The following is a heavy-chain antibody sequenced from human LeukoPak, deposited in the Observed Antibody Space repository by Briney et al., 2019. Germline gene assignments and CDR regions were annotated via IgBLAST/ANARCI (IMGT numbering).Heavy chain of an antibody. J-gene: IGHJ4*02. CDR2: IYYSGST. CDR3: ARGGLEWSVSYYYFDY. V-gene: IGHV4-59*01. Sequence: SETLSLTCTVSGGSISSYSWSWIRQPPGQGLEWIGYIYYSGSTNYNPSLKSRVTISVDTSKNQFSLKLSSVTAADTAVYYCARGGLEWSVSYYYFDYWGQGTLVTVSS. CDR1: GGSISSYS. D-gene: IGHD3-3*01.